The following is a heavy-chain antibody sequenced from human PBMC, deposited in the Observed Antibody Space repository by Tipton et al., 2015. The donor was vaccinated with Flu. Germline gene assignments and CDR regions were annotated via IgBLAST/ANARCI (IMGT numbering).Heavy chain of an antibody. V-gene: IGHV4-34*01. CDR1: GDSIGSRYY. CDR2: INHSGSP. J-gene: IGHJ4*02. D-gene: IGHD2-2*01. CDR3: ARGSEYANAYLDF. Sequence: TLSLTCSVSGDSIGSRYYWSWIRRPPGKGLEWIGEINHSGSPNYNPSLKSRVTISVDTSKNQFSLKVTSLTAADTAVYYCARGSEYANAYLDFWGQGTLVTVSS.